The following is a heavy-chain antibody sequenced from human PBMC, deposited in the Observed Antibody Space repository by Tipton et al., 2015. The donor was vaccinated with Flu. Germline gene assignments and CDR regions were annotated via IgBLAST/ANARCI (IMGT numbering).Heavy chain of an antibody. D-gene: IGHD4-11*01. CDR1: GSSIGSDYY. CDR2: VHRSGNA. V-gene: IGHV4-38-2*01. J-gene: IGHJ5*01. CDR3: ARRDYSNCVSEPKNWFDS. Sequence: TLSLTCSVSGSSIGSDYYWGWIRQPPGQGLEWIGNVHRSGNAYYSPSFKSRVSMSVDTSRNQFSLKLSSVTAADAAVYYCARRDYSNCVSEPKNWFDSWGQGTLVTVSS.